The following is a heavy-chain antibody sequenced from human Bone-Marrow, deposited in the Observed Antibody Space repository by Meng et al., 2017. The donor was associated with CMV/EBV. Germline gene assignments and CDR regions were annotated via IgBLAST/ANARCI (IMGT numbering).Heavy chain of an antibody. D-gene: IGHD2-2*01. V-gene: IGHV1-69*05. J-gene: IGHJ4*01. CDR1: GGTFSSYA. CDR2: IIPIFGTA. Sequence: SVKVSCKASGGTFSSYAISWVRQAPGQGLEWMGGIIPIFGTANYAQKFQGRVTITTDESTSTAYMELSSLRSEDTAVYYCARYQLLAESQYYFDDWGHGPLVHGAS. CDR3: ARYQLLAESQYYFDD.